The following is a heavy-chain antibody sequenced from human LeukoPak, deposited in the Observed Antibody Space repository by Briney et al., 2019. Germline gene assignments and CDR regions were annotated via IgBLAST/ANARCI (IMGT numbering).Heavy chain of an antibody. CDR2: ISWNSGSI. D-gene: IGHD4-23*01. V-gene: IGHV3-9*01. CDR1: GFTFTSYS. J-gene: IGHJ4*02. Sequence: PGGSLRLSCVASGFTFTSYSMNWVRQAPGKGLEWVSGISWNSGSIGYADSVKGRFTISRDNAKNSLYLQMNSLRAEDTALYYCAKGAGAVARLGFDYWGQGTLVTVSS. CDR3: AKGAGAVARLGFDY.